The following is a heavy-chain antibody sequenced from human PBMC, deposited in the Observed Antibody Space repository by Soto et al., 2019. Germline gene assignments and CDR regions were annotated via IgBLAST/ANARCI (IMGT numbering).Heavy chain of an antibody. CDR1: GFGFSTHA. V-gene: IGHV3-23*01. CDR2: ITNTGITI. D-gene: IGHD4-17*01. CDR3: AKGFDYGDTKHIDP. Sequence: PGGSLRLSCAASGFGFSTHALSWVRQAPGKGLEWLSSITNTGITIHYADSVKGRFTISRENSRNTLHLQMNNLRVDDTAVYYCAKGFDYGDTKHIDPWGQGTLVTVYS. J-gene: IGHJ5*02.